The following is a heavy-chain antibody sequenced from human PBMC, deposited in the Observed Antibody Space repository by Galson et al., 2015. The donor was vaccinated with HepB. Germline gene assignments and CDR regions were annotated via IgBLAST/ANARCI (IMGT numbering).Heavy chain of an antibody. D-gene: IGHD3-3*01. CDR1: GFTVSRNY. CDR3: ARDLPTYYDFWSGYLDV. J-gene: IGHJ6*03. CDR2: IYSGGST. Sequence: SLRLSCAASGFTVSRNYMSWVRQAPGKGLEWVSVIYSGGSTYYADSVKGRFTISRDNSKNTLYLQMNSLRAEDTAVYYCARDLPTYYDFWSGYLDVWGKGPRSPSP. V-gene: IGHV3-53*01.